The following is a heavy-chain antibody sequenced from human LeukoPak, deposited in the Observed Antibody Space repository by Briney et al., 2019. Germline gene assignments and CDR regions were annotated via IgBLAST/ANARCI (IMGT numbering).Heavy chain of an antibody. CDR2: IYFSGTT. CDR1: GGSISSSNW. CDR3: ARRGSMAIAAAVDY. D-gene: IGHD6-13*01. V-gene: IGHV4-4*02. Sequence: SGTLSLTCAVSGGSISSSNWWSWVRQPPGKGLEWIGEIYFSGTTNYNPSLKSRASISVDKSKNQFSLKLSSVTAADTAVYYCARRGSMAIAAAVDYWGQGTLVTVSS. J-gene: IGHJ4*02.